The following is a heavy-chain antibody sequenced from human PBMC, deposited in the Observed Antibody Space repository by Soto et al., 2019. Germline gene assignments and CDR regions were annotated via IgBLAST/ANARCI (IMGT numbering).Heavy chain of an antibody. CDR3: AKGQLRANWGWNNWFDP. V-gene: IGHV3-23*01. CDR2: ISGSGGST. D-gene: IGHD7-27*01. Sequence: GGSLRLSCAASGFTFSSYAISWVRQAPGKGLEWVSAISGSGGSTYYADSVKGRFTISRDNSKNTLYLQMNSLRAEDTAVYYCAKGQLRANWGWNNWFDPWGQGTLVTVSS. J-gene: IGHJ5*02. CDR1: GFTFSSYA.